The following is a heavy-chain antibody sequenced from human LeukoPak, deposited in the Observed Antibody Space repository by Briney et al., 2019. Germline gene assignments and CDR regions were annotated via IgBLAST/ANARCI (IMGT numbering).Heavy chain of an antibody. CDR3: ARDLYTYDYVWGSYREFDY. CDR1: GFTFSSYE. CDR2: ISSSGSTI. J-gene: IGHJ4*02. D-gene: IGHD3-16*02. Sequence: GGSLRLSCAASGFTFSSYEMNWVRQAPGKGLEWVSYISSSGSTIYYADSVKGRFTISRDNAKNSLYLQMNSLRAEDTAVYYCARDLYTYDYVWGSYREFDYWGQGTLVTVSS. V-gene: IGHV3-48*03.